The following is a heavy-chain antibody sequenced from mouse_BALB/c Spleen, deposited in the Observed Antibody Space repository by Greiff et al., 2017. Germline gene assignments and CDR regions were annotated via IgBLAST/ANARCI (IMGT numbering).Heavy chain of an antibody. CDR3: ASKYPYDFDY. CDR2: ISYDGSN. V-gene: IGHV3-6*02. CDR1: GYSFTSCY. D-gene: IGHD5-1*01. J-gene: IGHJ2*01. Sequence: EVQLQQSGPSLVQPSQTLSLSCSVSGYSFTSCYLNWIRQFPGNKLEWMGYISYDGSNNYNPSLKNRISITRATSTNQFFLKLNSVTTEDTATYYGASKYPYDFDYWGQGTTLTVSS.